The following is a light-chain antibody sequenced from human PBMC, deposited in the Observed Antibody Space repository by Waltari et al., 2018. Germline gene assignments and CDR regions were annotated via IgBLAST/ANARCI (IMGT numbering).Light chain of an antibody. J-gene: IGKJ2*01. CDR2: KAS. V-gene: IGKV1-5*03. CDR3: QHYNSYPYS. CDR1: QTISSG. Sequence: DIRMTQSPSTLSASVGDRVTITCRASQTISSGLAWYQQKPGKAPNLLIYKASNLQSGVPPRFSGSGSGTEFTLTISSLQPDDFASYYCQHYNSYPYSFGQGTKLEIK.